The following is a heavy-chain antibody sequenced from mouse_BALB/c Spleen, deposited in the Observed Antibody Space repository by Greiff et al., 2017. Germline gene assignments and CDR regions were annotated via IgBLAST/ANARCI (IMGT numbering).Heavy chain of an antibody. CDR3: ARWGNYVNYYAMDY. CDR2: IWAGGST. D-gene: IGHD2-1*01. CDR1: GFSLTSYG. J-gene: IGHJ4*01. V-gene: IGHV2-9*02. Sequence: QVQLKESGPGLVAPSQSLSITCTVSGFSLTSYGVHWVRQPPGKGLEWLGVIWAGGSTNYNSALMSRLSISKDNSKSQVFLKMNSLQTDDTAMYYCARWGNYVNYYAMDYWGQGTSVTVSS.